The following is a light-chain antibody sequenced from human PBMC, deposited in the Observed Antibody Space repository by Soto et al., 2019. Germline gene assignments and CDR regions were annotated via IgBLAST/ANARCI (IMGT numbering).Light chain of an antibody. CDR1: SGHSNYA. CDR3: QTWGSGIVV. V-gene: IGLV4-69*01. Sequence: QLVLTQSPSASASLGASVKLTCTLSSGHSNYAIAWHQQQSEKGPRYLMKLNSDGSHSKGXRIPXRFSGSSSGAERYLTISSLQSEDEADYYCQTWGSGIVVFGGGTKVTVL. CDR2: LNSDGSH. J-gene: IGLJ2*01.